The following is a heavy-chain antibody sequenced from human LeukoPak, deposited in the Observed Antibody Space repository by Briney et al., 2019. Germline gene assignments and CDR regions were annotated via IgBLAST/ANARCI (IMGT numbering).Heavy chain of an antibody. Sequence: SETLSLTCAVYGGSFSGYYWSWIRQPPGKGLEWIGEINHSGSTNYNPSLKSRVTISVDTSKSQFSLKLSSVTAADTAVYYCARATFYYYDSSGFDYWGQGTLVTVSS. CDR1: GGSFSGYY. J-gene: IGHJ4*02. CDR3: ARATFYYYDSSGFDY. V-gene: IGHV4-34*01. CDR2: INHSGST. D-gene: IGHD3-22*01.